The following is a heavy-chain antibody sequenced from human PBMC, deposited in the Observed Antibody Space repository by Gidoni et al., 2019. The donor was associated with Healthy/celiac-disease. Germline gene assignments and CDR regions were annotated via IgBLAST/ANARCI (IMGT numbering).Heavy chain of an antibody. Sequence: EVQLVESGGGLVKPGGSLRLSCAASGFTSSNAGMSWVRQATGKGLEWVGRIKSKTDGGTTDYAAPVKGRFNISRDDSKNTLYLQMNSRKTEDTAVYYCTTEWGLYKQLSYWGQGTLVTVSS. V-gene: IGHV3-15*01. CDR2: IKSKTDGGTT. CDR1: GFTSSNAG. J-gene: IGHJ4*02. CDR3: TTEWGLYKQLSY. D-gene: IGHD6-13*01.